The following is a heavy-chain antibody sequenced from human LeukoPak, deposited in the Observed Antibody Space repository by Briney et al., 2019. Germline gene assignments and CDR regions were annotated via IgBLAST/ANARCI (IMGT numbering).Heavy chain of an antibody. CDR2: IYSGGRT. J-gene: IGHJ4*02. V-gene: IGHV3-53*01. D-gene: IGHD4-17*01. CDR1: GFTVSSNY. Sequence: PGGSLRLSCAASGFTVSSNYMSWVRQAPGKGLEWVSVIYSGGRTYYADSVKGRFTISRDNSKNTLYLQMNSLRAEDTAVYYCARGPRTSTVTTISYWGQGTLVTVSS. CDR3: ARGPRTSTVTTISY.